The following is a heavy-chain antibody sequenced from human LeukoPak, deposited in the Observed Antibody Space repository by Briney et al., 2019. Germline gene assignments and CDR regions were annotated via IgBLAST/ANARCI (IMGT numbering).Heavy chain of an antibody. J-gene: IGHJ4*02. CDR1: GGTFSSYA. D-gene: IGHD3-22*01. CDR3: AREGGAYYDSSGYAPLYFDY. Sequence: SVKGSCKASGGTFSSYAFSWVRQAPGQGLEWMGGIIPIFGPANYAQQFQGRVTITADESTSTAYMELTSLRSEDTALYYCAREGGAYYDSSGYAPLYFDYWGQGTLVTVSS. V-gene: IGHV1-69*13. CDR2: IIPIFGPA.